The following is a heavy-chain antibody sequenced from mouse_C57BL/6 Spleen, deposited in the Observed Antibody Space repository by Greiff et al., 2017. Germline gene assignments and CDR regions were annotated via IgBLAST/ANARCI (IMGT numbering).Heavy chain of an antibody. CDR1: GYTFTTYS. CDR2: FDPSDSYT. J-gene: IGHJ4*01. V-gene: IGHV1-69*01. Sequence: VQLQQPGAELVMPGASVKLSCKASGYTFTTYSMDWVKQSPGQGLEWIGEFDPSDSYTNYTQTFKGKSTLTVDKSSTTAYMQLSRLTSDDSAVYDCARRGTVVHYYAMDYWGQGTSVTVSS. CDR3: ARRGTVVHYYAMDY. D-gene: IGHD1-1*01.